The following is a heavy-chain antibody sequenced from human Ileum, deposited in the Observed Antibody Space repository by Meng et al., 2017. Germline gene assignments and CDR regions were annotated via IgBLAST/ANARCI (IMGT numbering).Heavy chain of an antibody. D-gene: IGHD3-22*01. CDR2: INPNSGGT. CDR1: GYTFTGYY. Sequence: QGQVVQAGAGVKKPGASVKVSCKASGYTFTGYYMHWVRQAPGQGLEWMGRINPNSGGTNYAQKFQGRVTMTRDTSISTAYMELSRLRSDDTAVYYCARERFYYYDSSGSINWGQGTLVTVSS. J-gene: IGHJ4*02. V-gene: IGHV1-2*06. CDR3: ARERFYYYDSSGSIN.